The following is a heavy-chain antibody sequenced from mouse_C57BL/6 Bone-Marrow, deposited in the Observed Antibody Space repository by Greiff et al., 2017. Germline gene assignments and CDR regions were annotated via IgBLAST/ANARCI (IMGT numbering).Heavy chain of an antibody. J-gene: IGHJ2*01. V-gene: IGHV1-15*01. Sequence: VQLQQSGAELVRPGASVTLSCKASGYTFTDYEMHWVKQTPVHGLEWIGAIDPETGGTAYNQKFKGKAILTADKSSSTAYMELRSLTSEDSAVYYCTRCAIYGDYWGQGTTLTVSS. CDR1: GYTFTDYE. D-gene: IGHD1-1*01. CDR2: IDPETGGT. CDR3: TRCAIYGDY.